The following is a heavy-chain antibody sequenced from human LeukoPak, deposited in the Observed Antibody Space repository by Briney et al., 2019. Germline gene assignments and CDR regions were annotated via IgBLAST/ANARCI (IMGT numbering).Heavy chain of an antibody. J-gene: IGHJ4*02. D-gene: IGHD4-11*01. V-gene: IGHV4-59*08. Sequence: SESLSLTSTVSGGSLTTFYWSSIPQPPGNGLESIAYIYYSGTTNYNPSLKSRVTISVDTSKNQFSLKLNSVTAVDTAVYYCARHSNVYRSFPLDYWGQGTLVTVSS. CDR2: IYYSGTT. CDR3: ARHSNVYRSFPLDY. CDR1: GGSLTTFY.